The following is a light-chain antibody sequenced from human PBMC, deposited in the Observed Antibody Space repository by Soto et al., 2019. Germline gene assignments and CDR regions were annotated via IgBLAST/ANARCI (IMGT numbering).Light chain of an antibody. V-gene: IGLV3-25*03. J-gene: IGLJ2*01. CDR2: KDS. CDR1: VLPKQF. CDR3: QSADSSDSFRVV. Sequence: SYELTQPPSVSVSPGQTARITCSGDVLPKQFVYWYQQKSGQAPVLVIYKDSDRPSGIPERFSGSTSGTTVTLTISAVQAEDEADCYCQSADSSDSFRVVFGGGTQLTVL.